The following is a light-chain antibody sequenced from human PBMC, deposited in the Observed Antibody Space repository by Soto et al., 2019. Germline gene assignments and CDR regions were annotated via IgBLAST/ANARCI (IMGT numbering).Light chain of an antibody. CDR1: QSVSSY. Sequence: EIVLTQSPATLSLSPGERATLSCRASQSVSSYLAWYQQNPGQAPRLLIYDASNRATGIPARFSGSGSGTDFTLTISSLEPEDFAVYYCQQRSNCPLTFGGGTKVELK. J-gene: IGKJ4*01. CDR3: QQRSNCPLT. CDR2: DAS. V-gene: IGKV3-11*01.